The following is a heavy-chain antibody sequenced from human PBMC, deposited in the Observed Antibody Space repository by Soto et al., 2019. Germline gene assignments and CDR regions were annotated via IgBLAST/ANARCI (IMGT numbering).Heavy chain of an antibody. D-gene: IGHD6-13*01. J-gene: IGHJ4*02. CDR3: TLRQDSSRGPIY. Sequence: QITLKESGPTLVKPTETLTLTCSVSGFSLSTSGRTLGWIRQPPGKAPEWLALGGQYSPSLQSRVTFTKDTSKNQVVLTLTDMDHADTATYYCTLRQDSSRGPIYWGQGILVTVSS. V-gene: IGHV2-5*01. CDR2: GG. CDR1: GFSLSTSGRT.